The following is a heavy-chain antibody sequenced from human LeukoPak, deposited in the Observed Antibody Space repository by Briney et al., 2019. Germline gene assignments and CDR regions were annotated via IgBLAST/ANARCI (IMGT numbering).Heavy chain of an antibody. Sequence: EASVKVSCKASGYTFTSNDINWVRQATGQGLEWMGWMNPNSGNTGYAQKFQGRVTMTRNTSISTAYMELRSLRSDDTAVYYCARAPYYYDSSGLMGKNWFDPWGQGTLVTVSS. J-gene: IGHJ5*02. D-gene: IGHD3-22*01. CDR1: GYTFTSND. CDR2: MNPNSGNT. V-gene: IGHV1-8*01. CDR3: ARAPYYYDSSGLMGKNWFDP.